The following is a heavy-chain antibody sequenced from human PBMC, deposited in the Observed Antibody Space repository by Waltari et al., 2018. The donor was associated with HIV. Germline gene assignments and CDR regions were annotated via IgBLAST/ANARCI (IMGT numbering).Heavy chain of an antibody. J-gene: IGHJ6*02. Sequence: EVQLLQPGGGLVQPGQSLRIFCAVSGYSFVDYAMCWVRQAPGKGLEWVSAISGTGDHTFYADSVKGRFTISRDNSKRTLYLQMNSLRAEDTALYYCARHSSSHPYYYAMDVWGQGTTVTVSS. D-gene: IGHD6-13*01. CDR2: ISGTGDHT. V-gene: IGHV3-23*01. CDR3: ARHSSSHPYYYAMDV. CDR1: GYSFVDYA.